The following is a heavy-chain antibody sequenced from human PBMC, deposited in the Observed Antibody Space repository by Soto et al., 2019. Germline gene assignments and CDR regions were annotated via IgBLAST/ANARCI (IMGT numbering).Heavy chain of an antibody. V-gene: IGHV3-48*02. CDR2: ISSSSTI. D-gene: IGHD2-21*02. J-gene: IGHJ4*02. CDR1: GFTFSSYS. Sequence: GGSLRLSCAASGFTFSSYSMNWVRQAPGKGLEWVSYISSSSTIYYADSVKGRFTISRDNAKNSLYLQMNSLRDEDTAVYYCASHLAYCGGDCYSKSDYWGQGTLVTVSS. CDR3: ASHLAYCGGDCYSKSDY.